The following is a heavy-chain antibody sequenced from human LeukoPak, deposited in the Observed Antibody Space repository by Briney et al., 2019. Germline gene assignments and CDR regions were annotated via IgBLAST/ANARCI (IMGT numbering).Heavy chain of an antibody. CDR3: AKDAALYPFFFDY. CDR2: VSGSGGHT. CDR1: GFTFSSYT. J-gene: IGHJ4*02. Sequence: GGSLRLSCAASGFTFSSYTMNWVRQAPGKGLEWVSAVSGSGGHTYYADSVKGRFTISRDNSKNTLYLQMDTLRAEDTAVYYCAKDAALYPFFFDYWGQGTLVTVSS. D-gene: IGHD3-16*01. V-gene: IGHV3-23*01.